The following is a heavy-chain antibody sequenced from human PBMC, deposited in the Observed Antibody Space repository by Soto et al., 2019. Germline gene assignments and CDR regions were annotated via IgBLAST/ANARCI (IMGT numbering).Heavy chain of an antibody. CDR2: INHSGST. CDR1: GGSFSGYY. D-gene: IGHD2-8*02. CDR3: ARDKITGLFDY. V-gene: IGHV4-34*01. J-gene: IGHJ4*02. Sequence: PSETLSLTCAVYGGSFSGYYWTWIRQPPGTGLEWIGEINHSGSTNYNPSLKSRVTISVDTSKNQFSLKLTSVTAADTAVYYCARDKITGLFDYWGQETLFTVPP.